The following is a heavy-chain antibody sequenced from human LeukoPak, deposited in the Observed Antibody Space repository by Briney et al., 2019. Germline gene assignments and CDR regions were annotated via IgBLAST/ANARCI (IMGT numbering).Heavy chain of an antibody. CDR1: GFTFSGYG. Sequence: GGSLRLSCAASGFTFSGYGMHWVRQAPGKGLEWVAVIWYDGSNKYYADSVKGRFTISRDNSKNTLYLQMNSLRAEDTAVYYCAKNYYDSSGYYWFDYWGQGTLVTVSS. CDR3: AKNYYDSSGYYWFDY. J-gene: IGHJ4*02. D-gene: IGHD3-22*01. CDR2: IWYDGSNK. V-gene: IGHV3-33*06.